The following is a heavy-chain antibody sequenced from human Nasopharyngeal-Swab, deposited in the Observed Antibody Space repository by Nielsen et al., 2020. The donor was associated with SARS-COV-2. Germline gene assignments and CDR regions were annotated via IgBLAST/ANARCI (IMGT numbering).Heavy chain of an antibody. CDR3: ARVSQGPYDSSGYSLFDI. J-gene: IGHJ3*02. V-gene: IGHV1-8*03. CDR1: GYTFTSYD. D-gene: IGHD3-22*01. Sequence: ASVKVSCKASGYTFTSYDINWVRQATGQGLEWMGWMNPNSGNTGYAQKLQGRVTITRDTSASTAYMELSSLRSEDTAVYYCARVSQGPYDSSGYSLFDIWGQGTMVTVSS. CDR2: MNPNSGNT.